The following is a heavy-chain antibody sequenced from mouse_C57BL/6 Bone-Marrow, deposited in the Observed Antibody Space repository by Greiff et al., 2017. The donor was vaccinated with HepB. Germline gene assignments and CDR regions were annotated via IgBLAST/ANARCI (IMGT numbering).Heavy chain of an antibody. CDR2: IYPGSGST. V-gene: IGHV1-55*01. Sequence: VQLQQPGAELVKPGASVKMSCKASGYTFTSYWITWVKQRPGQGLEWIGDIYPGSGSTNYNEKFKSKATLTVDTSSSTAYMQLSSLTSEDSAVYYCAISVPYYYAMDYWGQGTAVTVSS. J-gene: IGHJ4*01. CDR3: AISVPYYYAMDY. CDR1: GYTFTSYW.